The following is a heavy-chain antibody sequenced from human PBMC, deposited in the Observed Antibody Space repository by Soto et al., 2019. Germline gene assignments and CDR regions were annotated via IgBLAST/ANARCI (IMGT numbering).Heavy chain of an antibody. Sequence: QVQLQESGPGLVKPSETLSLTCTVSGGSISSYYWSWIRQPPGKGLEWIGYIYYSGSTNYNPSLKSRVTMSVDTSKNQFSMKLSSVTAADTAVYYCARVSASIFLDYWGQGTLVTVSS. CDR1: GGSISSYY. CDR2: IYYSGST. J-gene: IGHJ4*02. V-gene: IGHV4-59*01. D-gene: IGHD3-9*01. CDR3: ARVSASIFLDY.